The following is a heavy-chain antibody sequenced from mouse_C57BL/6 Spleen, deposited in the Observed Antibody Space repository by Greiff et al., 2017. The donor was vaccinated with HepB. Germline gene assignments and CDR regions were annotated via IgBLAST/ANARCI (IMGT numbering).Heavy chain of an antibody. D-gene: IGHD3-2*02. CDR3: ARLDSSGYGGFAY. Sequence: VQLQQSGAELVKPGASVKISCKASGYAFSSYWMNWVKQRPGKGLEWIGQIYPGDGDTNYNGKLKGKATLTADKSSSTAYMQLSSLTSEDSAVYFCARLDSSGYGGFAYWGQGTLVTVAA. CDR1: GYAFSSYW. V-gene: IGHV1-80*01. CDR2: IYPGDGDT. J-gene: IGHJ3*01.